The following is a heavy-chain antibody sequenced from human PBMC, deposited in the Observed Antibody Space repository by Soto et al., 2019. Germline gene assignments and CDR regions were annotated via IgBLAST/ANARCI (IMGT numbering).Heavy chain of an antibody. CDR3: ARSMAVPSSHIYH. V-gene: IGHV4-59*11. D-gene: IGHD6-6*01. Sequence: TLYLTFSVSSVSISGHYWILISHSPGKGLEWIGYVYDTGSTSYNPSLQSRVTISVDTSKRQSSLSVRLVAAADMAVYFCARSMAVPSSHIYHWGQGTRVTVSS. CDR2: VYDTGST. CDR1: SVSISGHY. J-gene: IGHJ4*02.